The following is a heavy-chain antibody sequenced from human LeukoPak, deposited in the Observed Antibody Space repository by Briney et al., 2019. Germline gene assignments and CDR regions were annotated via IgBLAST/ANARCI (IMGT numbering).Heavy chain of an antibody. J-gene: IGHJ4*02. CDR3: ARDHRIGTPIDY. CDR2: IWYDGSNK. D-gene: IGHD1-26*01. CDR1: GFTFSSYG. Sequence: PGGSLRLSCAASGFTFSSYGMHWVRQAPGKGLEWVAVIWYDGSNKYYADSVKGRFTISRDNSKNSLYLQMNSLRAEDTAVYYCARDHRIGTPIDYWGQGTLVTVSS. V-gene: IGHV3-33*01.